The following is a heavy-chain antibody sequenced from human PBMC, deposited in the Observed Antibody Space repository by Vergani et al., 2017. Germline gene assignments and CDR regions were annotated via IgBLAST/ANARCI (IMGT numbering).Heavy chain of an antibody. CDR3: AKSGGPHDFWSGYYYYYMDV. CDR2: ISYDGSNK. V-gene: IGHV3-30*18. D-gene: IGHD3-3*01. Sequence: QVQLVESGGGVVQPGRSLRLSCAASGVTFSSYRMHWVRQAPGKGLEWVAVISYDGSNKYYADSVKGRFTISRDNSKNTLYLQMNSLRAEDTAVYYCAKSGGPHDFWSGYYYYYMDVWGKGTTVTVSS. CDR1: GVTFSSYR. J-gene: IGHJ6*03.